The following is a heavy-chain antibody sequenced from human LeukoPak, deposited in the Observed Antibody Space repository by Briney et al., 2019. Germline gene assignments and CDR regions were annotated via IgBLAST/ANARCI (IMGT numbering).Heavy chain of an antibody. D-gene: IGHD2-15*01. CDR3: ARDLRYCSGGSCYWLDY. V-gene: IGHV3-74*01. CDR1: GFTFSSYW. CDR2: INSDGSST. Sequence: PGGSLRLSCAASGFTFSSYWMHWVRQAPGKGLVWVSRINSDGSSTSYADSVKGRFTISRDNAKNTLYLQMNSLRAEDTAVYYCARDLRYCSGGSCYWLDYWGQGTLVTVSS. J-gene: IGHJ4*02.